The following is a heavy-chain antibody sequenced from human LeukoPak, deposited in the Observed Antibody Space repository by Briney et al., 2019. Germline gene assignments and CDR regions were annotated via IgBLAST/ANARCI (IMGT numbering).Heavy chain of an antibody. CDR3: ARGGEVNYFFGY. D-gene: IGHD3-16*01. J-gene: IGHJ4*02. Sequence: PSETLSLTCTVSGGSISGFYWSWIRQPPGKGLEWIGQIFYSGSTNYNPSLNSRVTISVDTSKNQFSLKLSSVTAADTAMYYCARGGEVNYFFGYWGQGALVTVSS. CDR1: GGSISGFY. V-gene: IGHV4-59*01. CDR2: IFYSGST.